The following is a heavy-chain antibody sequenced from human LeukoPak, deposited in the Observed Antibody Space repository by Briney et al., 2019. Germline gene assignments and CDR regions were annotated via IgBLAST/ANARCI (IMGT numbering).Heavy chain of an antibody. CDR3: ARIVTPIAAAGTNYWYFDL. J-gene: IGHJ2*01. D-gene: IGHD6-13*01. CDR1: GGSFSGYY. Sequence: SETLSLTCAVYGGSFSGYYWNWIRQPPGKGLEWIGEINHSGSTNYNPSLKSRVTISVDTSKNQFSLKLSSVTAADTAVYYCARIVTPIAAAGTNYWYFDLWGRGTLVTVS. CDR2: INHSGST. V-gene: IGHV4-34*01.